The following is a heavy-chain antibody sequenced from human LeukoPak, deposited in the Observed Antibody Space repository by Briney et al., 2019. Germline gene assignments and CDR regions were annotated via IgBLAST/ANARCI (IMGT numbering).Heavy chain of an antibody. CDR2: ISSSSSYI. Sequence: GGSLRLSCAASGFTFSSYSMNWVRQAPGKGLEWVSSISSSSSYIYYADSVKGRFTISRDNAKNSLYLQMNSLRAEDTAVYYCARELVVVPAAMEKYGMDVWGQGTTATVSS. CDR1: GFTFSSYS. D-gene: IGHD2-2*01. J-gene: IGHJ6*02. V-gene: IGHV3-21*01. CDR3: ARELVVVPAAMEKYGMDV.